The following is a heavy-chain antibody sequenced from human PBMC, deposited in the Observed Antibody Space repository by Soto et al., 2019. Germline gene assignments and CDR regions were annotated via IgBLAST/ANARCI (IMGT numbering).Heavy chain of an antibody. CDR3: ASRYDFWSGYYRDYYYGMDV. D-gene: IGHD3-3*01. V-gene: IGHV4-39*01. J-gene: IGHJ6*02. CDR1: GGSISSSSYY. Sequence: SETLSLTCTVSGGSISSSSYYWGWIRQPPGKGLEWIGSIYYSGSTYYNPSLKSRVTISVDTSKNQFSLKLSSVTAADTAVYYCASRYDFWSGYYRDYYYGMDVWGQGTTVTVSS. CDR2: IYYSGST.